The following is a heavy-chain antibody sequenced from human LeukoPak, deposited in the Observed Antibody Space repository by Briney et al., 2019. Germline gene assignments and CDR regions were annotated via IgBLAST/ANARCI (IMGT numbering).Heavy chain of an antibody. CDR2: IYSGGST. J-gene: IGHJ4*02. D-gene: IGHD6-19*01. CDR3: VKDLGHSSGWYPLGY. CDR1: GFTVSSNY. V-gene: IGHV3-66*01. Sequence: GGSLRLSCAASGFTVSSNYMSWVRQAPGKGLEWVSVIYSGGSTYYADSVKGRFTISRDNSKNTLYLQMKSLRAEDTAVYYCVKDLGHSSGWYPLGYWGQGTLVTVSS.